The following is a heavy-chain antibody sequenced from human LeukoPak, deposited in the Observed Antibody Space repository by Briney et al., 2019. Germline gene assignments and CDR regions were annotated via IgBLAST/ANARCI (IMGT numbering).Heavy chain of an antibody. CDR1: GYSISSGYY. D-gene: IGHD5-18*01. CDR2: IYHSGST. Sequence: SETLSLTCTVSGYSISSGYYWGWIRQPPGKGLEWIGSIYHSGSTYYNPSLKSRVTISVDTSKNQFSLKLSSVTAADTAVYYCARRRRRGIQLFDYWGQGTLVTVSS. V-gene: IGHV4-38-2*02. J-gene: IGHJ4*02. CDR3: ARRRRRGIQLFDY.